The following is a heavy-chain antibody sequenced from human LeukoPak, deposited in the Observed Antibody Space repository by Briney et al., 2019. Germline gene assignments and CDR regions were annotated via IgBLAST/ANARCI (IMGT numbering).Heavy chain of an antibody. CDR1: GYTLTELS. J-gene: IGHJ4*02. Sequence: GASVKVSCKVSGYTLTELSMHWVRQAPGKGLEWMGGFDPEDGETIYAQKFQGRVTMTEDTSTDTAYMELSSLRSEDTAVYYCATWAHTYYDILTGGYYFDYWGQGTLVTVSS. CDR2: FDPEDGET. D-gene: IGHD3-9*01. V-gene: IGHV1-24*01. CDR3: ATWAHTYYDILTGGYYFDY.